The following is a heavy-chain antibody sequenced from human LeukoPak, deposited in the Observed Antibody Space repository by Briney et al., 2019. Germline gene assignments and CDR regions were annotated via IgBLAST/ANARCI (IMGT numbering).Heavy chain of an antibody. CDR1: GYSFTSYW. Sequence: GESLKISCKGSGYSFTSYWIGWVRQMPGKGLEWMGIIYPGDSDTRYSPSFQGQVTISADKSISTAYLQWSSLKASDTAMYYCARLRLSRGCSSTSCPYDYYFDYWGQGTLVTVSS. V-gene: IGHV5-51*01. CDR2: IYPGDSDT. D-gene: IGHD2-2*01. J-gene: IGHJ4*02. CDR3: ARLRLSRGCSSTSCPYDYYFDY.